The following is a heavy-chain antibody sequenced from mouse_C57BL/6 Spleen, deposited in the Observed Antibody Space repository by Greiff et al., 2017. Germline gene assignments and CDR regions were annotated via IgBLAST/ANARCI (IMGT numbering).Heavy chain of an antibody. CDR3: ARLIYYDYDEAMDY. V-gene: IGHV1-18*01. Sequence: EVQRVESGPELVKPGASVKIPCKASGYTFTDYNMDWVKQSHGKSLEWIGDINPNNGGTIYNQKFKGKATLTVDKSSSTAYMELRSLTSEDTAVYYCARLIYYDYDEAMDYWGQGTSVTVSS. D-gene: IGHD2-4*01. CDR2: INPNNGGT. CDR1: GYTFTDYN. J-gene: IGHJ4*01.